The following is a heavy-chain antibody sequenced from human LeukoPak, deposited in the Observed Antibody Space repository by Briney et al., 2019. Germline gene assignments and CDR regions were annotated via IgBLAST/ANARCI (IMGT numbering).Heavy chain of an antibody. CDR3: ARDRYSSSWPVDY. D-gene: IGHD6-13*01. J-gene: IGHJ4*02. Sequence: ASVKVSCKASGYTFTNYYMHWVRQAPGQGLEWMGWINPNSGGTNYAQKFQGRVTMTRDTSISTAYMELSRLRSDDTAVYYCARDRYSSSWPVDYWGQGTLVTVSS. CDR1: GYTFTNYY. V-gene: IGHV1-2*02. CDR2: INPNSGGT.